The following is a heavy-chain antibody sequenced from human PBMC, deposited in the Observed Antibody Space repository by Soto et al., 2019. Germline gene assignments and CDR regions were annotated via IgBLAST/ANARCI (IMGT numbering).Heavy chain of an antibody. CDR1: GGSISSYY. V-gene: IGHV4-59*01. J-gene: IGHJ6*03. D-gene: IGHD3-9*01. CDR3: ARDKYYDILTGPSHMDV. CDR2: IYYSGST. Sequence: SETLSLTCTVSGGSISSYYWSWIRQPPGKGLEWIGYIYYSGSTNYNPSLKSRVTISVDTSKNQFSLKLSSVTAADTAVYYCARDKYYDILTGPSHMDVLGKGTTVTVSS.